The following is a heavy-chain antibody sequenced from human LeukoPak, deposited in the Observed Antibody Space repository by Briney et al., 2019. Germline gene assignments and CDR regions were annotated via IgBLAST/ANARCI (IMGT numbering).Heavy chain of an antibody. CDR1: GFTFTSYP. Sequence: PGGSLRLSCVASGFTFTSYPMDWVRQAPGKGLEFVSGISGNGGNTYYADSVKGRFTISRDNSKNTLYLQMGSLRAEDTAIYYCARDPYCSIGSCYSDYWGQGTLVTASS. V-gene: IGHV3-64*02. D-gene: IGHD2-15*01. J-gene: IGHJ4*02. CDR2: ISGNGGNT. CDR3: ARDPYCSIGSCYSDY.